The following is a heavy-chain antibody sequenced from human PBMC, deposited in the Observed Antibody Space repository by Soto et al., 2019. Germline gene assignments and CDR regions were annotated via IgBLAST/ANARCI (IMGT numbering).Heavy chain of an antibody. V-gene: IGHV6-1*01. D-gene: IGHD6-6*01. CDR1: GESVSSNSAA. CDR3: ARGEPYIAARPVRYATNYYYGMDV. Sequence: SQTLSLTCAMSGESVSSNSAAWNWTRQSPSRGLEWLGRTYYRSKWYNDYAVSVKSRITINPDTSKNQFSLQLNSVTPEDTAVYYCARGEPYIAARPVRYATNYYYGMDVWGQGTTVTVSS. CDR2: TYYRSKWYN. J-gene: IGHJ6*02.